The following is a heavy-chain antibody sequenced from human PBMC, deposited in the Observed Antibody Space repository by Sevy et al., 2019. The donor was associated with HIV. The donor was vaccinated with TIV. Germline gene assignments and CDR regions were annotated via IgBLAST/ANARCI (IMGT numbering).Heavy chain of an antibody. CDR3: ARGTFGYYDFWSGYYYYMDV. J-gene: IGHJ6*03. V-gene: IGHV4-59*01. CDR1: GGSISSYY. D-gene: IGHD3-3*01. CDR2: IYYSGST. Sequence: SETLSLTCTVSGGSISSYYWSWIRQPPGKGLEWIGYIYYSGSTNYNPSLKSRVTISVDTSKNQFSLKLGSVTAADTAVYYCARGTFGYYDFWSGYYYYMDVWGKGTTVTVSS.